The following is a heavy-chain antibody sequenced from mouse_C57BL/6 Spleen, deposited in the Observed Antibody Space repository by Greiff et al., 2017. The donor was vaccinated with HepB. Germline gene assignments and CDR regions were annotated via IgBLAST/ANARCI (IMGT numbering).Heavy chain of an antibody. CDR2: IDPEDGDT. D-gene: IGHD1-1*01. Sequence: VQLQQSGAELVRPGASVKLSCTASGFNIKDYSMHWVKQRPEQGLEWIGRIDPEDGDTEYAPKFQGKATMTADTSSNTAYLQLSSLTSEDTAVYYCTTYYYGSSYGYFDVWGTGTTVTVSS. V-gene: IGHV14-1*01. CDR3: TTYYYGSSYGYFDV. J-gene: IGHJ1*03. CDR1: GFNIKDYS.